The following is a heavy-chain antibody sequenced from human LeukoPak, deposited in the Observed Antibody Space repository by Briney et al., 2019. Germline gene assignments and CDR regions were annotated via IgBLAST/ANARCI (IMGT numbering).Heavy chain of an antibody. CDR3: ARGAPYYYDSSGRTLFDY. J-gene: IGHJ4*02. CDR2: FDPEDGET. V-gene: IGHV1-24*01. D-gene: IGHD3-22*01. CDR1: GYTLTELS. Sequence: GASVKVSCKVSGYTLTELSMHWVRQAPGKGLEWMGGFDPEDGETIYAQKFQGRVTMTEDTSTDTAYMELSSLRSEDTAVYYCARGAPYYYDSSGRTLFDYWGQGTLVTVSS.